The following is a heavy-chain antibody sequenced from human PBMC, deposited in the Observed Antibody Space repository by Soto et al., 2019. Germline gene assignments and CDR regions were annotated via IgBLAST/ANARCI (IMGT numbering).Heavy chain of an antibody. D-gene: IGHD2-15*01. CDR3: ARGGGKFDY. J-gene: IGHJ4*02. CDR1: GGSVISVNYY. CDR2: IYYSGGT. V-gene: IGHV4-31*03. Sequence: QVQLQESGPGLVKPSQTLSLTCTVSGGSVISVNYYWSWIRQHPGKGLEWFGYIYYSGGTYYNPSLESRVTMSIDPSKKQFSLKLSSVTAADTAVYYCARGGGKFDYWGQGTLVTVSS.